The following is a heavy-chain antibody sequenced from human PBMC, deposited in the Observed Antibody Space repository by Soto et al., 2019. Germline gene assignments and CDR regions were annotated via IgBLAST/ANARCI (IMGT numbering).Heavy chain of an antibody. Sequence: SVKVSCKASGYTFTGYYMHWVRQAPGQGLEWMGGIIPLYGTANYAQKFQGRVTMTADESTSTAYMELSSLRSEDTAVYYCARDWGGEAFDIWGQGTMVTVSS. J-gene: IGHJ3*02. V-gene: IGHV1-69*13. CDR1: GYTFTGYY. D-gene: IGHD2-21*01. CDR2: IIPLYGTA. CDR3: ARDWGGEAFDI.